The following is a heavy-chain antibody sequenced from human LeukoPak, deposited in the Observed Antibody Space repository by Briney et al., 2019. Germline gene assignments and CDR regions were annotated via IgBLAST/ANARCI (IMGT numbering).Heavy chain of an antibody. Sequence: SETLSLTCTVSGGSISSRSFYWGWIRQPPGKGLEWIGSIYYSGTTYYNPSLKSRVSISVSTSKNQFSLKLNSVTAADTAVYYCARGGEDGYGYFYWGQGTPVTGAS. CDR2: IYYSGTT. D-gene: IGHD5-18*01. CDR3: ARGGEDGYGYFY. J-gene: IGHJ4*02. V-gene: IGHV4-39*07. CDR1: GGSISSRSFY.